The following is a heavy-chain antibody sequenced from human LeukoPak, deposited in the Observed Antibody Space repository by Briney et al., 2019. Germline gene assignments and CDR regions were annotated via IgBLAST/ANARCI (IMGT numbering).Heavy chain of an antibody. V-gene: IGHV4-34*01. D-gene: IGHD3-3*01. CDR2: INHSGST. Sequence: SETLSLTCAVYGGSFSGYYWSWIRQPPGKGLEWIGEINHSGSTNYNPSLKSRVTISVDTSKNQFSLKLSSVTAADTPGYYCARGRVTIFGVVIPYYFDYWGQGTLVTVSS. CDR1: GGSFSGYY. CDR3: ARGRVTIFGVVIPYYFDY. J-gene: IGHJ4*02.